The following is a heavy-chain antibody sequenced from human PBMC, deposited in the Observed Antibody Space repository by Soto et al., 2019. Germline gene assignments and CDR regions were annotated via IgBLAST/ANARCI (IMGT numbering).Heavy chain of an antibody. J-gene: IGHJ4*02. V-gene: IGHV1-18*01. CDR1: GYTFPNYG. CDR2: ISGYNGNT. Sequence: QVQLVQSGAEVKETGASVKVSCKASGYTFPNYGINWVRQAPGQGLEWMGWISGYNGNTNYAPKFQGRVTMTTDTFTTMSYMEMWDLRSDDTAVYYCARVAGVKAYDYVDAFDDWGQGTLLTVSS. D-gene: IGHD4-17*01. CDR3: ARVAGVKAYDYVDAFDD.